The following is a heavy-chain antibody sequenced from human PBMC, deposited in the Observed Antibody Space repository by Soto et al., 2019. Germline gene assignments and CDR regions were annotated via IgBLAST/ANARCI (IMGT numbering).Heavy chain of an antibody. V-gene: IGHV1-69*01. CDR3: ARDVSVMTSVFGF. CDR2: ITPMIGTT. D-gene: IGHD3-10*01. CDR1: GGTFYTYA. Sequence: QVHLVQAGAEVKRPGSSGRVSCRASGGTFYTYAFTWVRQAPGQGLEWMGGITPMIGTTKYAQKFHGRVTLSADESASTAYMELSNLRSDDTAVYYCARDVSVMTSVFGFWGQGTLITVSS. J-gene: IGHJ4*02.